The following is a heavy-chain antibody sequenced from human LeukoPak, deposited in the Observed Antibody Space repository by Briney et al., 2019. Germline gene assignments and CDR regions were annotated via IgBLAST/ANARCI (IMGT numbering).Heavy chain of an antibody. D-gene: IGHD2-15*01. CDR3: AREHCSGGSCYSGIFDY. CDR2: IKQDGSEK. Sequence: GGSLRLSCAASGFTFSSYWMSWVRQAPGKGLEGVANIKQDGSEKYYVDSVKGRFTISRDNAKNSLYLQMNSLRAEDTAVYYCAREHCSGGSCYSGIFDYWGQGTLVTVSS. CDR1: GFTFSSYW. J-gene: IGHJ4*02. V-gene: IGHV3-7*01.